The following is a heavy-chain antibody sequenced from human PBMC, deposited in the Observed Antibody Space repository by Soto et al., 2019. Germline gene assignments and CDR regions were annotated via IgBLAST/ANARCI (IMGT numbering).Heavy chain of an antibody. Sequence: GGSLRLSCAASGFTFSSYAMSWVRQAPGKGLEWVSAISGSGGSTYYADSVKGRFTISRDNSKNTLYLQMNSLRAEDTAVYYCAKAPGKSYDILTGSYYYYGMDVWGQGTTVTVSS. V-gene: IGHV3-23*01. CDR2: ISGSGGST. CDR1: GFTFSSYA. CDR3: AKAPGKSYDILTGSYYYYGMDV. J-gene: IGHJ6*02. D-gene: IGHD3-9*01.